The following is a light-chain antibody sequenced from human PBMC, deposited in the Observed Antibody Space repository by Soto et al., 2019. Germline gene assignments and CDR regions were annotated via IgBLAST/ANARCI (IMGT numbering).Light chain of an antibody. CDR3: QQYYSIPRT. V-gene: IGKV4-1*01. J-gene: IGKJ1*01. Sequence: DIVMTQSPDSLAVSLGERATINCKSSQSVLYSSNNKNYLAWYQQKPGQPPKLLIYWASTRESGVPDRFSGSGSGIDFTLTISSLQAEDVAVYYCQQYYSIPRTFGQGTKVEIK. CDR1: QSVLYSSNNKNY. CDR2: WAS.